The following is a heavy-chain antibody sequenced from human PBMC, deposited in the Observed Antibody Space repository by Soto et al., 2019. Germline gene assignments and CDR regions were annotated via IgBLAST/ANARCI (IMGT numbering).Heavy chain of an antibody. CDR2: ISNDGSS. V-gene: IGHV3-74*01. CDR3: ARLPNKSPQN. J-gene: IGHJ1*01. CDR1: GFTFSSYW. Sequence: EVQLVESGGGLVQPGGSLRLSCVASGFTFSSYWMHWVRQAPGKGLVWVSSISNDGSSIYADPVQGRFTISRDNAKNTLYLQMNSLIAEDTAVYYCARLPNKSPQNWGQGTLVIVS.